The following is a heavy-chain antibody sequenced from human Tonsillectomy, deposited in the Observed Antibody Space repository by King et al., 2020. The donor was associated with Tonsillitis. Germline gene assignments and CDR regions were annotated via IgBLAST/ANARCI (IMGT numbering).Heavy chain of an antibody. V-gene: IGHV4-34*01. D-gene: IGHD6-19*01. J-gene: IGHJ3*02. CDR3: ARGLRAVAGPKWGDAFDI. CDR2: INHSGSA. Sequence: QVQLQQWGAGLLKPSETLSLTCAVYGGFLSGYYWSWIRQSPGKGLQWIGEINHSGSANYNPSLKSRVTISEDTSKNKLSLKLTAVTAAATAVYYCARGLRAVAGPKWGDAFDIWGQGTMVTVSS. CDR1: GGFLSGYY.